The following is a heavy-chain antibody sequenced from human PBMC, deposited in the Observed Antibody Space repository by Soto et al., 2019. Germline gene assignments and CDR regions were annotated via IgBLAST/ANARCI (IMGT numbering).Heavy chain of an antibody. CDR1: GGSFSGYY. CDR2: INHSGST. D-gene: IGHD5-18*01. V-gene: IGHV4-34*01. Sequence: SETLSLTCAVYGGSFSGYYWSWIRQPPGKGLEWIGEINHSGSTNYNPSLKSRVTISVDTSKNQFSLKLSSVTAADTAVYYCARSGYSYGHNPLLYWGQGTLVT. J-gene: IGHJ4*02. CDR3: ARSGYSYGHNPLLY.